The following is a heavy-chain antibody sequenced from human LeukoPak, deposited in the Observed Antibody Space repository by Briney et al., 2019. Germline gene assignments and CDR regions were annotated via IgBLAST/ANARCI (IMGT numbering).Heavy chain of an antibody. Sequence: GGSLRLSCAASGFTFSSYAMSWVRQAPGKGLEWVANINQDGSETNYADSVQGRFTISRDNAENSLYLQMNSLRVEDTAVYYCARVYSSSSGKNAFDIWGQGTMVTVSS. V-gene: IGHV3-7*03. J-gene: IGHJ3*02. CDR3: ARVYSSSSGKNAFDI. CDR2: INQDGSET. CDR1: GFTFSSYA. D-gene: IGHD6-6*01.